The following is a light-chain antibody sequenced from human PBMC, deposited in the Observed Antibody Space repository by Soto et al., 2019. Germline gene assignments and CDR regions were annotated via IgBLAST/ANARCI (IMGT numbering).Light chain of an antibody. CDR1: NSNIGAGYD. Sequence: QPVLTQPPSVSGAPGQRVSISCTGSNSNIGAGYDVNWYQQLPGTAPKLLIYANIDRPSGVPDRFSGSKSGASAFLVITGLQAEDEAAYYCQSYDRSLGGSRVFGGGTKLTVL. J-gene: IGLJ3*02. CDR3: QSYDRSLGGSRV. V-gene: IGLV1-40*01. CDR2: ANI.